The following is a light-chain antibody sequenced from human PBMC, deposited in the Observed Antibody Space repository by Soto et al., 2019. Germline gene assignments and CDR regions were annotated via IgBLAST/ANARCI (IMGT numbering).Light chain of an antibody. V-gene: IGKV1-39*01. CDR3: QQSFDTYYT. J-gene: IGKJ2*01. CDR1: ETISSNY. Sequence: DIQMTQTPSSLSASVGDRVSITCRASETISSNYLNWYQQKPGKAPKLVVYAASILQSGVPSRFTGGRSDTALTLTINSLEPEDFAIYYCQQSFDTYYTFGQGTKLEI. CDR2: AAS.